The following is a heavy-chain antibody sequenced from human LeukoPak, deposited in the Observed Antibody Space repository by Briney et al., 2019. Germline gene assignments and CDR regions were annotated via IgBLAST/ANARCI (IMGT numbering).Heavy chain of an antibody. J-gene: IGHJ5*02. D-gene: IGHD4-11*01. Sequence: SETLSLTCTVSGGSVSSYYWSWVRQPPGKRLEWLGYIYDSGGTNYNPSLNGRVTISVDTSKNQFSLNLISVTAADTAVYYCARHSSMTTVTIRPWGQGTLVTVSS. CDR1: GGSVSSYY. CDR2: IYDSGGT. CDR3: ARHSSMTTVTIRP. V-gene: IGHV4-59*08.